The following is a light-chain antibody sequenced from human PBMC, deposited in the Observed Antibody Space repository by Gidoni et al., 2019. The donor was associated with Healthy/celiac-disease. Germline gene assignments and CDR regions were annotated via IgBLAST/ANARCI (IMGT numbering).Light chain of an antibody. CDR2: AAS. J-gene: IGKJ4*01. CDR1: QSVSSY. V-gene: IGKV3-11*01. Sequence: EIVLTQSPATLSLSPGERATLSCRASQSVSSYLAWYQQKPGQAPRLLIYAASNRATGIPARFSGSGSGTDFTLTISSLEPEDFAVYYCQQRSNWPPGLTFXGXTKVXIK. CDR3: QQRSNWPPGLT.